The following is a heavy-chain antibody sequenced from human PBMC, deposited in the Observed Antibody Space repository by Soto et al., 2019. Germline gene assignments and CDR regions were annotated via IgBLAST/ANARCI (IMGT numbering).Heavy chain of an antibody. CDR1: GFTFSRYG. D-gene: IGHD2-2*01. CDR2: ISGSGGST. J-gene: IGHJ6*02. V-gene: IGHV3-23*01. CDR3: GRDLYQSVFYYGMDV. Sequence: PGGSLRLSCAASGFTFSRYGMNWVRQAPGKGLEWVSAISGSGGSTYYADSVKGRFTISRDNSKNTLYLQMNSLRAEDTAVYYCGRDLYQSVFYYGMDVWGQGTTVTVSS.